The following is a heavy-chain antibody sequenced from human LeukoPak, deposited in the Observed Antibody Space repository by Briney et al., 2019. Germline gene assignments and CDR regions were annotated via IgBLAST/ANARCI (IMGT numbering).Heavy chain of an antibody. CDR1: GYTLTGYY. CDR3: ARPRYDSSGYYLEIFDY. V-gene: IGHV1-2*02. Sequence: GAPVKVSCKASGYTLTGYYMHWVRQAPGKGLEGMGWINPNSGGTNYAQKFQGRVTMTRDTSISTAYMELSRLRSDDTAVYYCARPRYDSSGYYLEIFDYWGQGTLVTVSS. D-gene: IGHD3-22*01. CDR2: INPNSGGT. J-gene: IGHJ4*02.